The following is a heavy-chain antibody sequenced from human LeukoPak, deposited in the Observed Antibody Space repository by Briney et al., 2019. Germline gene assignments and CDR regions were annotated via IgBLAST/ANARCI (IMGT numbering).Heavy chain of an antibody. J-gene: IGHJ4*02. D-gene: IGHD3-22*01. CDR3: AGALYYNYYETRYFAY. CDR2: IYSDGSA. V-gene: IGHV3-53*01. Sequence: GGSLRLSCTASGFTVRSNYMFWVRQAPGKGLACVSVIYSDGSAYYADSVKGRFTISRDSSMNTLFLQMNSLRAEDTAMYYCAGALYYNYYETRYFAYWGQGTPVTVSS. CDR1: GFTVRSNY.